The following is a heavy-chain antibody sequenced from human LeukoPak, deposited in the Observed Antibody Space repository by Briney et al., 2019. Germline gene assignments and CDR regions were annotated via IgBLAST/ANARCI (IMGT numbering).Heavy chain of an antibody. CDR3: ASEACYYDSSDYYFPGGFDY. CDR2: ISSSGNTI. D-gene: IGHD3-22*01. V-gene: IGHV3-11*01. Sequence: GGSLRLSCAASGFTFSDYSMNWIRQAPGKGLEWVSYISSSGNTIYYADSVKGRFTISRDNAKNSLYLQMNSLRAEDTAVYYCASEACYYDSSDYYFPGGFDYWGQGTLVTVSS. CDR1: GFTFSDYS. J-gene: IGHJ4*02.